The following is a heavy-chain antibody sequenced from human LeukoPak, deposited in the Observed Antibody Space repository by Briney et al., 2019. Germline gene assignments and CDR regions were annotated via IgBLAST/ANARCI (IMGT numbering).Heavy chain of an antibody. Sequence: NPGGSLRLSCAASGFTFSSYSMNWVRQAPGKGLEWVSSISSSSSYIYYADSVKGRFTIPRDNAKNSPYLQTNSLRAEDTAVYYCARPHYGDFGDDAFDIWGQGTMVTVSS. CDR1: GFTFSSYS. J-gene: IGHJ3*02. D-gene: IGHD4-17*01. CDR3: ARPHYGDFGDDAFDI. CDR2: ISSSSSYI. V-gene: IGHV3-21*01.